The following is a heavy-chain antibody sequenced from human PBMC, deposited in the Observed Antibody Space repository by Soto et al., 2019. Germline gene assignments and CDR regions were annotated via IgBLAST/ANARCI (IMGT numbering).Heavy chain of an antibody. J-gene: IGHJ5*02. D-gene: IGHD2-2*01. CDR3: ARLIVVVPAAIGGWFDP. V-gene: IGHV4-31*03. CDR2: IYYSGST. Sequence: QVQLQESGPGLVKPSQTLSLTCTVSGGSISSGGYYWSWIRQHPGKGLEWIGYIYYSGSTYYNPSLKSRVPISVDTSKNQFSLKLSSVTAADTAVYYCARLIVVVPAAIGGWFDPWGQGTLVTVSS. CDR1: GGSISSGGYY.